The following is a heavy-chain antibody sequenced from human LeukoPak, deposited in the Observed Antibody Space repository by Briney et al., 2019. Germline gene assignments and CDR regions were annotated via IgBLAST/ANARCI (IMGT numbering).Heavy chain of an antibody. CDR3: ARRRGKNFDY. Sequence: GESLKISCKGSGYTFTSYWIGWVRQMPGKGLEWMGIIYPGDSDTRYSPSFQGQATISADKSINTAYLQWSSLEASDTAMYYCARRRGKNFDYWGQGTLVTVSP. CDR2: IYPGDSDT. V-gene: IGHV5-51*01. CDR1: GYTFTSYW. J-gene: IGHJ4*02. D-gene: IGHD2/OR15-2a*01.